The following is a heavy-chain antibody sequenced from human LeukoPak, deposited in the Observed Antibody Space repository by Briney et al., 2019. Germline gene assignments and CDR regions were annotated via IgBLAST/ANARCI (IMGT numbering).Heavy chain of an antibody. V-gene: IGHV3-48*01. CDR1: GFIFSSYS. CDR3: VRWNGLTDY. D-gene: IGHD1-1*01. CDR2: ITPSSTTI. Sequence: PGGSLRLSCAASGFIFSSYSMNWVRQAPGKGLEWVSYITPSSTTIYYADSVKGRFTISRDNAKNSVYLQMNSLRVEDTAVYYCVRWNGLTDYWGQGTLVTVSS. J-gene: IGHJ4*02.